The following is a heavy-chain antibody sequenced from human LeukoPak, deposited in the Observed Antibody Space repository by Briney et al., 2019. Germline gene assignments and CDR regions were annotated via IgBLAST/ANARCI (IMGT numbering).Heavy chain of an antibody. CDR3: ARGSRRYSSSWYPDDAFDI. V-gene: IGHV3-11*01. J-gene: IGHJ3*02. CDR1: GFTFSDYY. Sequence: GGSLRLSCAASGFTFSDYYMSWIRQAPGKGLEWVSYISISGSTIYYADSVKGRFTISRDNAKNSMYLQMNSLRAEDTAVYYCARGSRRYSSSWYPDDAFDIWGQGTMVTVSS. D-gene: IGHD6-13*01. CDR2: ISISGSTI.